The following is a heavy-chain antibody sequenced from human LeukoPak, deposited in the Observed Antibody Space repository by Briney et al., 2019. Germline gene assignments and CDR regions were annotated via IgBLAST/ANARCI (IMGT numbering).Heavy chain of an antibody. V-gene: IGHV3-7*01. CDR1: GFTLSSYW. D-gene: IGHD2-2*01. Sequence: GGSLRLSCLASGFTLSSYWMSWVRQAPGAGMEGAANIKQDGSEKYYVDSVKGRFTISRDNAKNSLYLQMNSLRAEDTAVYYCARGRGEHQLLDDDGFDIWGQGTMVTVSS. CDR2: IKQDGSEK. CDR3: ARGRGEHQLLDDDGFDI. J-gene: IGHJ3*02.